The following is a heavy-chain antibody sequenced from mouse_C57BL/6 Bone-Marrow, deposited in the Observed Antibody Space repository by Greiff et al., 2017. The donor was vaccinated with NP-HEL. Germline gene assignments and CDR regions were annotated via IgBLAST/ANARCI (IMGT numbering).Heavy chain of an antibody. CDR1: GYTFTDYE. V-gene: IGHV1-15*01. CDR2: LDPETGGT. J-gene: IGHJ3*01. Sequence: QVQLQQSGAELVRPGASVTLSCKASGYTFTDYELHWVKQTPVHGLAWIGALDPETGGTAYNQKFKGKAILTADKSSSTAYMELRSLTSEDSAVYDCTRVPFAYWGQGTLVTVSA. CDR3: TRVPFAY.